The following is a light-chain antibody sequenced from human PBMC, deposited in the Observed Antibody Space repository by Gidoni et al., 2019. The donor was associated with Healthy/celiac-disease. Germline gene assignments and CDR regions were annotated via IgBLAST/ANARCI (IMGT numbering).Light chain of an antibody. CDR3: QQYGSSQWT. CDR2: GAS. Sequence: EIVLTQSPGTLSLSPGERATLSCRASQSVSSSYLAWYQQKPGQAPRLLSYGASSRATGIPDRFSGSGSGKDFTLTISRLEPEDFAVYYCQQYGSSQWTFGQGTKVEIK. V-gene: IGKV3-20*01. CDR1: QSVSSSY. J-gene: IGKJ1*01.